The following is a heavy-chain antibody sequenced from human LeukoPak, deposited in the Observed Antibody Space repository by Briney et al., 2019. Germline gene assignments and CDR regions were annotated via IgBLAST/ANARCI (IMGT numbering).Heavy chain of an antibody. CDR3: ARPGHIYCSGGSCYGTYWDH. J-gene: IGHJ4*02. V-gene: IGHV3-74*01. CDR2: INSDGSST. CDR1: GFTFSSYW. D-gene: IGHD2-15*01. Sequence: GGSLRLSCAASGFTFSSYWMHWVRQAPGKGLVWVSRINSDGSSTSYADSVKGRFTISRDNAKNTLYLQMNSLRAEDTAVYYCARPGHIYCSGGSCYGTYWDHWGQGTLVTVSS.